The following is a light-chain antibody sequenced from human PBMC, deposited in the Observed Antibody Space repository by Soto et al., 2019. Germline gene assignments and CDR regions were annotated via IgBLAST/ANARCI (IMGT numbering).Light chain of an antibody. CDR3: CSYAGSFSLA. CDR1: TGDVGAYNF. V-gene: IGLV2-11*01. J-gene: IGLJ3*02. Sequence: QSVLTQPRSVSGSPGQSVTISCTGTTGDVGAYNFVSWYQHHPGKAPKLIIYDANKRPSGVPDRFSASKSGNTASLTISGLQAEDEADYYCCSYAGSFSLAFGAGTKVTVL. CDR2: DAN.